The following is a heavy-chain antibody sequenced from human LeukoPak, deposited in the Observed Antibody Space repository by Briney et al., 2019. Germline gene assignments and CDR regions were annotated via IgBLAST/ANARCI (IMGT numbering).Heavy chain of an antibody. V-gene: IGHV1-24*01. CDR1: GYTLTELS. Sequence: GAPVKVSCKVSGYTLTELSMHWVRQAPGKGLEWMGGFDPEDGETIYAQKFQGRVTMTEDTSTDTAYMELSSLRSEDTAVYYCATEPLAVAGSCFDYWGQGTLVTVSS. D-gene: IGHD6-19*01. CDR2: FDPEDGET. CDR3: ATEPLAVAGSCFDY. J-gene: IGHJ4*02.